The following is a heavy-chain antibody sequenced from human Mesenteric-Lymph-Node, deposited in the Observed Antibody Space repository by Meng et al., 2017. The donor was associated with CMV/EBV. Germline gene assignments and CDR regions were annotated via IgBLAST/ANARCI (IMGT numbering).Heavy chain of an antibody. CDR3: ARGGVVVAIATPDS. Sequence: GESLKISCAASGFTFNNYGMHWVRQAPGKGLEWVAVISYDGFNKNYADSVRGRFTISRDNSKNTLYLQMNSLRPEDTAVYYCARGGVVVAIATPDSWGQGTLVTVSS. D-gene: IGHD2-21*01. CDR1: GFTFNNYG. CDR2: ISYDGFNK. V-gene: IGHV3-30*19. J-gene: IGHJ4*02.